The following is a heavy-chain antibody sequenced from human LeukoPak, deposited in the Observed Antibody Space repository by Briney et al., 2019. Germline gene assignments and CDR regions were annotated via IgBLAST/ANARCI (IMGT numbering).Heavy chain of an antibody. CDR1: GYTFTSYY. J-gene: IGHJ6*04. D-gene: IGHD1-26*01. Sequence: ASVKVSCKASGYTFTSYYMHWVRQAPGQGLEWMGIINPSGGSTSYAQKFQGRVTMTRDMSTSTVYMELSSLRSEDTAVYYCARVPLWELLSTDVWGKGTTVTVSS. CDR2: INPSGGST. V-gene: IGHV1-46*01. CDR3: ARVPLWELLSTDV.